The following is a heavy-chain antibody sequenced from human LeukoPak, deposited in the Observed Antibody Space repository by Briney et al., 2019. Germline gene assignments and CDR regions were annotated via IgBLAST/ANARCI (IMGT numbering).Heavy chain of an antibody. CDR2: INHSGST. CDR1: GGSFSGYY. CDR3: ARGRRIAVAGTRNYYYGMDV. D-gene: IGHD6-19*01. Sequence: SETLSLTCAVYGGSFSGYYWSWIRQPPGKGLEWIGEINHSGSTNYNPSLKSRVTISVDTSKNQFSLKLSSVTAADTAVYYCARGRRIAVAGTRNYYYGMDVWGQVTTVTVSS. V-gene: IGHV4-34*01. J-gene: IGHJ6*02.